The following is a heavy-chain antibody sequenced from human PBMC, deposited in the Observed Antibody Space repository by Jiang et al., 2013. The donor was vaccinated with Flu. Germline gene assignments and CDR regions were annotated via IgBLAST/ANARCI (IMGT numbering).Heavy chain of an antibody. Sequence: GAEVKKPGASVKVSCKTSGYTFTRYGISWVRQAPGQGLEWMGTINPSGGSTTYALKFQGRVTMTRDTSTSTVHMELSSLTSEDTTVYYCARSKYTSGWGGWFDPWGQGTLVTVSS. J-gene: IGHJ5*02. CDR1: GYTFTRYG. D-gene: IGHD6-19*01. V-gene: IGHV1-46*01. CDR2: INPSGGST. CDR3: ARSKYTSGWGGWFDP.